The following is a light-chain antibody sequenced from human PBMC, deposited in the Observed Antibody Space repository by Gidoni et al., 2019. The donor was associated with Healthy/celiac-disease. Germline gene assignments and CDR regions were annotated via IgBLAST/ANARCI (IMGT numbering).Light chain of an antibody. CDR1: QSVSSSY. CDR2: GAS. CDR3: QQDGSSIR. V-gene: IGKV3-20*01. Sequence: EIVLTQSPGTLSLSPGERATLSCRASQSVSSSYLAWYQQKPGQAPRLLIYGASSRATGIPDRFSGRGSWTDFTLTSSRLEPEDFAVYYCQQDGSSIRFXGXTKVEIK. J-gene: IGKJ4*01.